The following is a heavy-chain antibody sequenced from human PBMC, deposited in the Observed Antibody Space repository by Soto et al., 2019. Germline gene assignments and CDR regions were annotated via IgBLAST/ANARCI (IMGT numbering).Heavy chain of an antibody. CDR1: GGSISSYY. Sequence: PSETLSLTCTVSGGSISSYYWSWIRQPPGKGREWIGYIYYSGSTNYNPSLKSRVTISVDTSKNQFSLKLSSVTAADTAVYYCARGVAIRAYDSSGYIFDYWGQGTPVTVSS. V-gene: IGHV4-59*01. CDR3: ARGVAIRAYDSSGYIFDY. J-gene: IGHJ4*02. D-gene: IGHD3-22*01. CDR2: IYYSGST.